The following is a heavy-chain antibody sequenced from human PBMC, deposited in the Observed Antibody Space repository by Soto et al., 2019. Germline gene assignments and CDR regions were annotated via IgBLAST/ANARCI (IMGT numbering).Heavy chain of an antibody. V-gene: IGHV4-30-2*01. CDR1: GDSISRGGYS. Sequence: SETLSLTCALSGDSISRGGYSWTWIRQPPGKALEWIGNIYDSGSTSYNPSLKSRVTISVDTSKNQFSLRLTSVTAADTAVYFCARGSSSYYDYGMDVWGQGTTVTVSS. J-gene: IGHJ6*02. D-gene: IGHD6-6*01. CDR2: IYDSGST. CDR3: ARGSSSYYDYGMDV.